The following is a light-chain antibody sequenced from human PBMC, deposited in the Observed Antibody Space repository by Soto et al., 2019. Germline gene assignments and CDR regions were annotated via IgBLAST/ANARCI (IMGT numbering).Light chain of an antibody. CDR1: QSVSSH. CDR3: QQGGNWPLT. Sequence: IVLSQSPATLSLSPGEIATVSCRASQSVSSHLAWYQQKRGHAPRLLIYDASSRASGIPARFSGSGSGTDFTLTISSLEPEDFAVYYCQQGGNWPLTFGQGTRLEIK. CDR2: DAS. J-gene: IGKJ5*01. V-gene: IGKV3-11*01.